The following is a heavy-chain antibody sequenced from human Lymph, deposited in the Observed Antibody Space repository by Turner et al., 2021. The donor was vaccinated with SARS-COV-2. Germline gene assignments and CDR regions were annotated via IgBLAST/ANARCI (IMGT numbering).Heavy chain of an antibody. Sequence: QVQLQESVPGLVKPSETLSLTCTVSGCSVTSSSYYCGWIREPPGKGLEWIGNIYSSGSTYYNPSLKSRVTISVDTSKNQFSLKLSSVTAADTAVYYCARQGWLRGYFDYWSQGTLVTVSS. CDR3: ARQGWLRGYFDY. D-gene: IGHD5-18*01. CDR1: GCSVTSSSYY. J-gene: IGHJ4*02. CDR2: IYSSGST. V-gene: IGHV4-39*01.